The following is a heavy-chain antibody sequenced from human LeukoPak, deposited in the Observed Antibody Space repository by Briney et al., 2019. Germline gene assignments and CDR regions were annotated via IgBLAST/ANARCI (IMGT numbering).Heavy chain of an antibody. D-gene: IGHD3-22*01. CDR2: ISSSSSTI. CDR1: GFTFSSYS. Sequence: GGSLRLSCAASGFTFSSYSMNWVRQAPGKGLEWVSYISSSSSTIYYADSVKGRFTISRDNAKNSLYLQMNSLRAEDTAVYYCARGGYYYDSSTMNWFDPWGQGTLVTVSS. CDR3: ARGGYYYDSSTMNWFDP. V-gene: IGHV3-48*04. J-gene: IGHJ5*02.